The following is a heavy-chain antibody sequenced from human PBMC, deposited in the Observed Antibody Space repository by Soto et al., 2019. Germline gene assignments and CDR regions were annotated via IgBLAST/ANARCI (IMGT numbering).Heavy chain of an antibody. Sequence: PGGSLRLSCAASGFNFSNYGMNWVRQAPGKGLEWVSSISSSRSYISYADSVKGRFTISRDNSKNTLYLQMNSLRAEDTAVYYCAKERSSGWSFDYWGQGTLVTVSS. CDR2: ISSSRSYI. J-gene: IGHJ4*02. D-gene: IGHD6-19*01. CDR3: AKERSSGWSFDY. CDR1: GFNFSNYG. V-gene: IGHV3-21*01.